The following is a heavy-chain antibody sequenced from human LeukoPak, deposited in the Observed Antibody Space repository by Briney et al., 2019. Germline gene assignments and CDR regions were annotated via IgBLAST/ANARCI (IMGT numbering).Heavy chain of an antibody. Sequence: GGSLRLSCVASGFPFSSYWMTWVRQAPGKGLEWVANIKQDGSKKSYVDSVKGRFTISRDNAKNSLFLQMDSLRPDDTAMYYCARDPHYYDRSAWDYWGQGTLVTVSS. CDR1: GFPFSSYW. D-gene: IGHD3-22*01. CDR2: IKQDGSKK. CDR3: ARDPHYYDRSAWDY. J-gene: IGHJ4*02. V-gene: IGHV3-7*01.